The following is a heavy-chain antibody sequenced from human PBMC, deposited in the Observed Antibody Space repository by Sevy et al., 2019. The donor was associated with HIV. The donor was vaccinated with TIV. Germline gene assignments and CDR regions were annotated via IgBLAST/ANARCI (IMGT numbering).Heavy chain of an antibody. CDR2: ISWNSASI. J-gene: IGHJ4*01. V-gene: IGHV3-9*01. Sequence: GGSLRLSCAASGFTFDDYAMHWVRQAPGKGLEWVSGISWNSASIDYADSVKGRFTISRDNAKNSLYLQTKSLRADDTALYYCARDRDDGYCTNGVCFNFDNWGQGTLVTVSS. CDR1: GFTFDDYA. D-gene: IGHD2-8*01. CDR3: ARDRDDGYCTNGVCFNFDN.